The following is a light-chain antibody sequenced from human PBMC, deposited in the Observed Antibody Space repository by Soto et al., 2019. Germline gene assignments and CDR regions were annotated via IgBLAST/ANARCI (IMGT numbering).Light chain of an antibody. CDR1: QSVSRSY. CDR3: QQYGSSPPIT. V-gene: IGKV3-20*01. J-gene: IGKJ5*01. Sequence: EIVLTQSPGTLSLSPGERATLSCRASQSVSRSYLAWYQHKPGKAPRLLIYGASSMDSGIPDRFSGSGSGTDFTLTISRLEPEDFAMYYCQQYGSSPPITFGEGARLEIK. CDR2: GAS.